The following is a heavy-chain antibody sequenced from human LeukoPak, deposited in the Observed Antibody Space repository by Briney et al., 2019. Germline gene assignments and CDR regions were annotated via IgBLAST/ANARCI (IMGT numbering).Heavy chain of an antibody. CDR3: ARFFYDSGYDRVPYDY. CDR2: INPKSDET. D-gene: IGHD5-12*01. Sequence: GASVKVSCKASGYTFIDQYIHWVRQAPGQGPEWMGRINPKSDETIYAQKFQGRVTMTRDTSISTAYMELSRLRSDDTAVYYCARFFYDSGYDRVPYDYWGQGTLVTVSS. J-gene: IGHJ4*02. CDR1: GYTFIDQY. V-gene: IGHV1-2*06.